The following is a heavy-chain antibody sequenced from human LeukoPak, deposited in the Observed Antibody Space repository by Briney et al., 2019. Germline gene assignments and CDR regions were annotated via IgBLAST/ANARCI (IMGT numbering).Heavy chain of an antibody. D-gene: IGHD3-22*01. CDR3: ARALINYYDSSGYSLPYYFDY. J-gene: IGHJ4*02. V-gene: IGHV3-43D*03. CDR1: AFIFDNYA. Sequence: GGSLRLSCAASAFIFDNYAMHWVRQAPGKGLEWVSLITWNGLSTYYADSVKGRFTISRDNAKNSLYLQMNSLRAEDTAVYYCARALINYYDSSGYSLPYYFDYWGQGTLVTVSS. CDR2: ITWNGLST.